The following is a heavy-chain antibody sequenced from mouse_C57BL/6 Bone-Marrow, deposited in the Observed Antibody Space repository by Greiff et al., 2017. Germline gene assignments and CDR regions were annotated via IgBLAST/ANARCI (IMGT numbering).Heavy chain of an antibody. CDR3: ARWGFYYYGYFDY. D-gene: IGHD1-1*01. V-gene: IGHV1-54*01. Sequence: QVQLQQSGAELVRPGTSVKVSCKASGYAFTNYLIEWVKQRPGQGLEWIGVINPGSGGTNYNEKFKGKATLTADKSSSTAYMQLSSLTSEASAVYFCARWGFYYYGYFDYWGQGTTLTVSS. CDR1: GYAFTNYL. CDR2: INPGSGGT. J-gene: IGHJ2*01.